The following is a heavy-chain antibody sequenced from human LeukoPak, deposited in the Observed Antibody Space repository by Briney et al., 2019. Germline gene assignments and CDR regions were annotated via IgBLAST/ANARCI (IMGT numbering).Heavy chain of an antibody. CDR3: ARVNWSMDIVVVPAAMDYYMDV. CDR1: GYTFTSYG. D-gene: IGHD2-2*03. J-gene: IGHJ6*03. V-gene: IGHV1-18*01. CDR2: ISAYNGNT. Sequence: ASVKVSCKASGYTFTSYGISWVRQAPGQGLEWMGWISAYNGNTNYAQKLQGRVTMTTDTSTSTAYMELRSLRSDDTAVYYCARVNWSMDIVVVPAAMDYYMDVWGKGTTVTVSS.